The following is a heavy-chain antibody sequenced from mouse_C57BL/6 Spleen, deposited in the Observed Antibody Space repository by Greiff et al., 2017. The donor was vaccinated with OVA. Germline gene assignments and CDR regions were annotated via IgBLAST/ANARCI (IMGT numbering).Heavy chain of an antibody. CDR3: ARLGLLLPGDY. V-gene: IGHV1-81*01. D-gene: IGHD1-1*01. Sequence: VKLMESGAELARPGASVKLSCKASGYTFTSYGISWVKQRTGQGLEWIGEIYPRSGNTYYNEKFKGKATLTADKSSSPAYMELRSLTSEDSAVYFCARLGLLLPGDYWGQGTSVTVSS. CDR1: GYTFTSYG. CDR2: IYPRSGNT. J-gene: IGHJ4*01.